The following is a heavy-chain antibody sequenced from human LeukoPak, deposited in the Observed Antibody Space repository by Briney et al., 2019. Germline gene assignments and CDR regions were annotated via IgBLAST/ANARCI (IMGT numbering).Heavy chain of an antibody. CDR2: IYYSGST. Sequence: SETLSLTCTVSGGSISSGDYYWSWIRQPPGKGLEWIGYIYYSGSTYYNPSLKSRVTISVDTSKNQFSLKLSSVTAADTAVNYCARAIGYYDSSGYLIPHFDYWGQGTLVTVSS. CDR3: ARAIGYYDSSGYLIPHFDY. V-gene: IGHV4-30-4*01. D-gene: IGHD3-22*01. J-gene: IGHJ4*02. CDR1: GGSISSGDYY.